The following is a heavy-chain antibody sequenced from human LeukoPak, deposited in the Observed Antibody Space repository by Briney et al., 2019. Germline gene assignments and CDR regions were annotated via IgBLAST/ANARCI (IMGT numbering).Heavy chain of an antibody. CDR1: GYTLTELS. J-gene: IGHJ4*02. D-gene: IGHD1-26*01. Sequence: GASVKVSCKVSGYTLTELSMHWVRQAPGKGLEWMGGFDPEDGETIYAQKFQGRVTMTEDTSTDTAYMELSSLRSEVTAVYYCATGKARRLYIVGATNVLLNWGQGTLVTVSS. CDR3: ATGKARRLYIVGATNVLLN. V-gene: IGHV1-24*01. CDR2: FDPEDGET.